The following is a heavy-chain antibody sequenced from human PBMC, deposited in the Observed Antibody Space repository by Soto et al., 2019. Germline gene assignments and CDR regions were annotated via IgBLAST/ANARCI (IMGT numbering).Heavy chain of an antibody. CDR2: IYYTGNT. CDR1: GGSISTYY. V-gene: IGHV4-59*13. CDR3: ARSRYTSGWWTPPFDY. J-gene: IGHJ4*02. D-gene: IGHD6-19*01. Sequence: SETLSLTCTVTGGSISTYYWSWIRQPPGKGLEWIGHIYYTGNTNYNPSLKSRVTISVDTSTNRFSLKLTSVTAADTAVYYCARSRYTSGWWTPPFDYWGQGTLVTVSS.